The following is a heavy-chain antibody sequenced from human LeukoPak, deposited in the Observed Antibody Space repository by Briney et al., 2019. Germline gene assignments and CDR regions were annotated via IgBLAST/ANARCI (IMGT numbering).Heavy chain of an antibody. CDR2: ISAYNGNT. Sequence: ASVKVSCEASGYTFTSYGISWVRQAPGQGLEWMGWISAYNGNTNYAQKLQGRVTMTTDTSTSTAYMELRSLRSDDTAVYYCARVRYDYVWGSYRPPRYFDYWGQGTLVTVSS. V-gene: IGHV1-18*01. CDR1: GYTFTSYG. J-gene: IGHJ4*02. CDR3: ARVRYDYVWGSYRPPRYFDY. D-gene: IGHD3-16*02.